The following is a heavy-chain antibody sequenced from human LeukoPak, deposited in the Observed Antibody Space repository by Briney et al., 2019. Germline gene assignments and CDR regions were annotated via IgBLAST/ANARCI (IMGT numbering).Heavy chain of an antibody. CDR3: ARDRPYTGGWRGFDY. D-gene: IGHD6-19*01. V-gene: IGHV1-69*13. Sequence: EASVMVSCKASGGTFSRYAISWVRQAPGQGREWMGGIIPMFGITNYAQKFQGRGTITADESTSTAYMELSSLRSEDTAVHYCARDRPYTGGWRGFDYWGQGTLVTVSS. CDR1: GGTFSRYA. J-gene: IGHJ4*02. CDR2: IIPMFGIT.